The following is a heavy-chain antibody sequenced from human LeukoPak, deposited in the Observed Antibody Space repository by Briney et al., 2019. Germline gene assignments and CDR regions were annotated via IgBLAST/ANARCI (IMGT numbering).Heavy chain of an antibody. V-gene: IGHV3-11*04. D-gene: IGHD1-26*01. J-gene: IGHJ4*02. Sequence: NPGGSLRLSCAAFGFTFSDYYMSWIRQAPGKGLEWVSYISSSGSTIYYADSVKGRFTISRDNAKNSLYLQMNSLRAEDTAVYYCARESQQVGATDYWGQGTLVTVSS. CDR3: ARESQQVGATDY. CDR1: GFTFSDYY. CDR2: ISSSGSTI.